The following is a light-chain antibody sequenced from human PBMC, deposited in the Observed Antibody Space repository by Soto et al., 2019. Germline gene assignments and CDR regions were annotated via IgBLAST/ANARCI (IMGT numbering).Light chain of an antibody. CDR3: QQRNNWPSTS. V-gene: IGKV3-11*01. J-gene: IGKJ3*01. Sequence: IVVTHSPGPLSLSTGERATLSCRASQSVNIYLAWYQQKPGQAPRLLLNNAFNRATGIPARFSGSGSGTDFSLTISSLEPEDFAVYYCQQRNNWPSTSFGPGTKGDI. CDR1: QSVNIY. CDR2: NAF.